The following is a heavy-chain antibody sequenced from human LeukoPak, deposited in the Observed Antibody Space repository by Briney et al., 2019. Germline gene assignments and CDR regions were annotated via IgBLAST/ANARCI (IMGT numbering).Heavy chain of an antibody. V-gene: IGHV1-69*01. Sequence: GSSVKVSCKASGGTFCSYAISWVRQAPGQGLEWMGGIIPIFGTANYAQKFQGRVTITADESTSTAYMELSSLRSEDTAVYYCARTSYGSGSFENWFDPWGQGTLVTVSS. CDR3: ARTSYGSGSFENWFDP. D-gene: IGHD3-10*01. CDR2: IIPIFGTA. J-gene: IGHJ5*02. CDR1: GGTFCSYA.